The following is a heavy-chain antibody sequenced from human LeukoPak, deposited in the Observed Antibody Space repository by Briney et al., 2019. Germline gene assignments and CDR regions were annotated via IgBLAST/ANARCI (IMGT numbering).Heavy chain of an antibody. J-gene: IGHJ4*02. Sequence: SETLSLTCAVYGGTFSGYYWTWIRQPPGKGLEWIGEINHSESTTYNPSLKSRVTMSVDTSKNQFSLKLSFVTAADTAVYYCARGMDYYGSGSRSFDYWGQGTLVTVSS. CDR1: GGTFSGYY. CDR3: ARGMDYYGSGSRSFDY. V-gene: IGHV4-34*01. D-gene: IGHD3-10*01. CDR2: INHSEST.